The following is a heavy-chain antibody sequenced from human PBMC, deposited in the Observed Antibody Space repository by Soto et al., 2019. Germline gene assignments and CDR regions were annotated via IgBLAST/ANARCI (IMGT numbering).Heavy chain of an antibody. CDR3: ARDMSPVTGTTLSSSFDP. Sequence: GASVKVSCKASGGTFSSYAISWVRQAPGQGLEWMGGIIPIFGTANYAQKFQGRVTITADESTSTAYMELSSLRSEDTAVSYCARDMSPVTGTTLSSSFDPWGQGTLVTVSS. CDR1: GGTFSSYA. J-gene: IGHJ5*02. CDR2: IIPIFGTA. D-gene: IGHD1-7*01. V-gene: IGHV1-69*13.